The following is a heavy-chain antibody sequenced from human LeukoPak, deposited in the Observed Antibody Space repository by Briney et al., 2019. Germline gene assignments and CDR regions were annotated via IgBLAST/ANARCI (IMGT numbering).Heavy chain of an antibody. J-gene: IGHJ5*01. Sequence: GGSLRLSCTASGFNLSYYSMSWVRQAPGKGLEWVANIKQGGSDKHYVDSVKGRFTISRDNGKNSLYLQMNSLRAEDTAVYYCARYNWLEFWGQGTLVTVSS. CDR2: IKQGGSDK. CDR3: ARYNWLEF. V-gene: IGHV3-7*01. CDR1: GFNLSYYS.